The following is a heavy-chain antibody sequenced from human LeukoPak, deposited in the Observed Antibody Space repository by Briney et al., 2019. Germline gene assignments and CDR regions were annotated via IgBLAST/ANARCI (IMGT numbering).Heavy chain of an antibody. J-gene: IGHJ4*02. V-gene: IGHV1-69*13. CDR1: GGTFSSYA. D-gene: IGHD2-2*01. CDR2: IIPIFGTA. Sequence: SVKVSCKASGGTFSSYAISWVRQAPGQGLEWMGGIIPIFGTANYAQKFQGRVTITADEPTSTAYMELSSLRSEDTAVYYCAREAQVLYQLQQGFAYWGQGTLVTVSS. CDR3: AREAQVLYQLQQGFAY.